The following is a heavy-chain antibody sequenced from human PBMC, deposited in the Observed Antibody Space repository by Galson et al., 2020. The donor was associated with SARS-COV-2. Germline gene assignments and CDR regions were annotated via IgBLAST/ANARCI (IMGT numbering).Heavy chain of an antibody. V-gene: IGHV1-69*13. CDR2: IIPIFGTA. D-gene: IGHD2-8*01. CDR1: GGTFSSYP. J-gene: IGHJ6*03. Sequence: SVKVSCQASGGTFSSYPISWVRQAPGQGLEWMGGIIPIFGTANYAQKFQGRVTITADESTSTAYMELSSLSSEDTAVYYCARGGWSRKPDHCTNGVGPYYYCYMDVGGKGTTVTVSS. CDR3: ARGGWSRKPDHCTNGVGPYYYCYMDV.